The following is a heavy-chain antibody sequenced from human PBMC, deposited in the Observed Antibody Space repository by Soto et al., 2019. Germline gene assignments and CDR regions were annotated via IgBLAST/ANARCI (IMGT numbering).Heavy chain of an antibody. CDR1: GFTFSTYW. CDR2: IKKDGSEK. Sequence: EVQLVESGGGLVQPGGSLRLSCAASGFTFSTYWMSWVRQAPGKGLEWVATIKKDGSEKYYVDSVKGRFTISRDNAKNSQYLQMNSLRAEDTAVYYCARDLGSCSTTNCPQIFDYWGQGTLVTVSS. D-gene: IGHD2-2*01. V-gene: IGHV3-7*03. CDR3: ARDLGSCSTTNCPQIFDY. J-gene: IGHJ4*02.